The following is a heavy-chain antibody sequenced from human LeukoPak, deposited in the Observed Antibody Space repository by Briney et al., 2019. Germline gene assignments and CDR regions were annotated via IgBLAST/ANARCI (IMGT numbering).Heavy chain of an antibody. V-gene: IGHV3-23*01. CDR3: VRHLATSGSYPLDY. CDR1: GFTFSSYA. Sequence: GGSLRLSCAASGFTFSSYAMNWVRQAPGKGLEWVSAISGIANAIFYASSVKGRFTISRDNSRDTLSLQMSSLRAEDTAVYYCVRHLATSGSYPLDYWGQGTLVTVSS. D-gene: IGHD2-15*01. J-gene: IGHJ4*02. CDR2: ISGIANAI.